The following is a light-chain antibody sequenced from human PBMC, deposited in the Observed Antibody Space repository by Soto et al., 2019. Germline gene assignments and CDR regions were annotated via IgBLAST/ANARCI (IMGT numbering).Light chain of an antibody. CDR3: SSYTIRSHVV. CDR1: GNDVGGYNY. Sequence: QSALTQPASVSGFTGQSITISCTGTGNDVGGYNYVSWFQQYPGEVPRLILYEVSNRPSGVSSRFSGSKIGNMASLTISGLQAEDEADYYCSSYTIRSHVVFGGGTKVTGL. V-gene: IGLV2-14*01. CDR2: EVS. J-gene: IGLJ2*01.